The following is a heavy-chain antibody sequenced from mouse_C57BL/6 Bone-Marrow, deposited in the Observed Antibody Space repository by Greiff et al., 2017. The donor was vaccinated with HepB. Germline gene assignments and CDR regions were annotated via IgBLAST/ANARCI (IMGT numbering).Heavy chain of an antibody. J-gene: IGHJ1*03. Sequence: EVKLMESGGGLVQPGESLKLSCESNEYEFPSHDMSWVRKTPEKRLELVAAINSDGGSTYYPDTMERRFIISRDNTKKTLYLQMSSLRSEDTALYYCARHGENYYGSSGYFDVWGTGTTVTVSS. CDR2: INSDGGST. V-gene: IGHV5-2*01. CDR3: ARHGENYYGSSGYFDV. CDR1: EYEFPSHD. D-gene: IGHD1-1*01.